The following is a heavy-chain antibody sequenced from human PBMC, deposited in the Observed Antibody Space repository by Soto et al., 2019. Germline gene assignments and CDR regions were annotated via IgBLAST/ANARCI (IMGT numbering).Heavy chain of an antibody. D-gene: IGHD3-10*01. V-gene: IGHV1-45*02. J-gene: IGHJ6*02. CDR2: ITPFNGNT. CDR3: ARYWDYFGSGRVDYVMDV. Sequence: GASVKVSCKASRYTLTYRHLHWVRQAPGQALEWMGRITPFNGNTKYAQKFQDRVTITLDRSMSTAYMELSSLRSEDTAMYFCARYWDYFGSGRVDYVMDVWGQGTTVTVSS. CDR1: RYTLTYRH.